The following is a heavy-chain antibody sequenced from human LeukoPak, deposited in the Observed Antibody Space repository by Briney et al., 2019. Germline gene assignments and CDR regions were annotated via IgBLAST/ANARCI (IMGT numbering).Heavy chain of an antibody. CDR2: INPNSGGT. J-gene: IGHJ3*02. CDR3: ARDGAFDI. Sequence: GASVKVSCKASGYTFTSYYMHWVRQAPGQGLEWMGWINPNSGGTNYAQKFQGRVTMTRDTSISTVYMEVSRLRSDDTAIYYCARDGAFDIWGQGTMVTVSS. CDR1: GYTFTSYY. V-gene: IGHV1-2*02.